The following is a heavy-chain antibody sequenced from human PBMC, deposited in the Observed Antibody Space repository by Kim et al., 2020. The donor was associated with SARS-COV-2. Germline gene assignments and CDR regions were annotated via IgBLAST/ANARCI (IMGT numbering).Heavy chain of an antibody. CDR2: SSGSGIST. Sequence: GGSLRLSCAASGFTFSSYAMSWVRQAPGKGLEWVSASSGSGISTYYADSVKGRFTISRDNSKNTLYLQMNSLRAEDTAVYYCAKAPRLGSNWFDPWGQGTLVTVSS. V-gene: IGHV3-23*01. J-gene: IGHJ5*02. D-gene: IGHD3-9*01. CDR1: GFTFSSYA. CDR3: AKAPRLGSNWFDP.